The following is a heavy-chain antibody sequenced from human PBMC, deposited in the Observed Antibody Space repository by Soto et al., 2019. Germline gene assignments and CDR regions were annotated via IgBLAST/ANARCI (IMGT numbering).Heavy chain of an antibody. CDR1: GFTFSNYW. CDR2: INRDGTRT. CDR3: VRDDPGRPELFDY. V-gene: IGHV3-74*01. D-gene: IGHD1-26*01. J-gene: IGHJ4*02. Sequence: PGGSLRLSCAASGFTFSNYWMHWVRQVPGKGLVWVSRINRDGTRTDYADSVKGRVTISRDNAKDTVYLQMSSLRVKDTAVYYCVRDDPGRPELFDYWAQGTLVTVSS.